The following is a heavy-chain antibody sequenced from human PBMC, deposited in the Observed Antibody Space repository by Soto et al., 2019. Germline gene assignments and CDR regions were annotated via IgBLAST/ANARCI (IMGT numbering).Heavy chain of an antibody. CDR1: GFTFSSYS. CDR2: ISSSSSYI. D-gene: IGHD3-10*01. Sequence: GGSLRLSCAASGFTFSSYSMNWVRQAPGKGLEWVSSISSSSSYIYYADSVKGRFTISRDNAKNSLYLQMNSLRAEETAVYYCARSTTRYYYGSGSYYSPQYNWFDPWGQGTLVTVSS. CDR3: ARSTTRYYYGSGSYYSPQYNWFDP. J-gene: IGHJ5*02. V-gene: IGHV3-21*01.